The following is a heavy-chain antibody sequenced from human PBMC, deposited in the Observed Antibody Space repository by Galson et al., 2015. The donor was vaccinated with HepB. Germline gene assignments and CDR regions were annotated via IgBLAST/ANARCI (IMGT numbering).Heavy chain of an antibody. D-gene: IGHD6-19*01. J-gene: IGHJ4*02. CDR3: AKDPYLYSALAGTMAGFDY. V-gene: IGHV3-30*18. CDR2: ISYDGSNK. CDR1: GFTFSNYG. Sequence: SLRLSCAASGFTFSNYGMHWVRQAPGKGLEWVAVISYDGSNKYYEDSVTGRFTISRDNSKNTLYLQMNSMRAEDTALYYCAKDPYLYSALAGTMAGFDYWGQGTLVTVSS.